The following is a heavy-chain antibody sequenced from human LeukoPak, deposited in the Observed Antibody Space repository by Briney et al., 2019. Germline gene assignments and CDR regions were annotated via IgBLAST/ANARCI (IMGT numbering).Heavy chain of an antibody. V-gene: IGHV1-18*01. CDR1: GYTFTSYG. CDR2: ISAYNGNT. CDR3: AGRPDTAIVPIFDY. D-gene: IGHD5-18*01. J-gene: IGHJ4*02. Sequence: ASVKVSCKASGYTFTSYGISWVRQAPGQGLEWMGWISAYNGNTNYAQKLQGRVTMTGDTSISTAYMELSRLSSDDTAIYYCAGRPDTAIVPIFDYWGQGTLVTVSS.